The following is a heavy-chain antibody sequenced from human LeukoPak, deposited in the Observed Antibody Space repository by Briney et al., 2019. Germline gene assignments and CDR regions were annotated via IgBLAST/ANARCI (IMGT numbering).Heavy chain of an antibody. CDR1: GGSFSGYY. Sequence: SETLSLTCAVYGGSFSGYYWSWIRQPPGKGLEWIGEINHSGSTNYNPSLKSRVTISVDTSKNQFSLKLSSVTAADTAVYYCARHPSPDYYGSGSLDYWGQGTLVTVPS. CDR3: ARHPSPDYYGSGSLDY. D-gene: IGHD3-10*01. V-gene: IGHV4-34*01. J-gene: IGHJ4*02. CDR2: INHSGST.